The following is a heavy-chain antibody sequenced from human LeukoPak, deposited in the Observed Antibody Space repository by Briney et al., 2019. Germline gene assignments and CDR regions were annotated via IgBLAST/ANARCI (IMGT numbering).Heavy chain of an antibody. CDR2: IHHDGSEI. CDR1: GFSIHYYW. Sequence: GGSLRLSCEASGFSIHYYWMTWVRQAPGKGLEWVANIHHDGSEIYYVDSVKGRFIVSRDNAKNSLYLQMNRLRVEDTALYYCAREEVTSRDGTCKDYWGQGTLVTVSS. CDR3: AREEVTSRDGTCKDY. D-gene: IGHD4-11*01. V-gene: IGHV3-7*01. J-gene: IGHJ4*02.